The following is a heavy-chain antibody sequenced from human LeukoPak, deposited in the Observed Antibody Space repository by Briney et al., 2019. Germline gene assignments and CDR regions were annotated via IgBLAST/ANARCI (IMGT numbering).Heavy chain of an antibody. D-gene: IGHD1-26*01. CDR3: AKDPTRGGGSYPTVTHFDY. Sequence: AGGSLRLSCAASGFTLSSYGIHWVRQAPGKGLEWVAFIRYDGSNKYYADSVKGRFTISRDNSKNTLYLQMNSLRAEDTAVYYCAKDPTRGGGSYPTVTHFDYWGQGTLVTVSS. CDR2: IRYDGSNK. V-gene: IGHV3-30*02. CDR1: GFTLSSYG. J-gene: IGHJ4*02.